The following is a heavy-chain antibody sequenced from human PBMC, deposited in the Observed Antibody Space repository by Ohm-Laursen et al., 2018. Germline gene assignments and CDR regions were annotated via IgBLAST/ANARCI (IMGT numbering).Heavy chain of an antibody. CDR2: ISSSGSTI. V-gene: IGHV3-11*01. CDR3: ARDEIRGYSYGYAHY. Sequence: SLRLSCAASGFTFSDYYMSWIRQAPGKGLEWVSYISSSGSTIYYADSVKGRFTISRDNAKNSLYLQMNSLRAEDTAVYYRARDEIRGYSYGYAHYWGQGTLVTVSS. D-gene: IGHD5-18*01. CDR1: GFTFSDYY. J-gene: IGHJ4*02.